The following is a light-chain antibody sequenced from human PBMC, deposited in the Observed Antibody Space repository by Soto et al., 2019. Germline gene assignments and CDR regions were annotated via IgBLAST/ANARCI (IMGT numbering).Light chain of an antibody. Sequence: DIQMTQSPSTLSASVGDRVTITCRASQTISNYLTWYQQRPGKAPKLLIYRSSILQNGGPSRFSGSGSGTEFTLTISSLQPDDFATYYCQQYYIYATFGQGT. J-gene: IGKJ1*01. CDR1: QTISNY. CDR3: QQYYIYAT. CDR2: RSS. V-gene: IGKV1-5*03.